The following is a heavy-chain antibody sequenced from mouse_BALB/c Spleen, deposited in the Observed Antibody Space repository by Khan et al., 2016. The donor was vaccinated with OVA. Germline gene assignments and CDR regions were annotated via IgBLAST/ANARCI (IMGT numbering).Heavy chain of an antibody. J-gene: IGHJ3*01. CDR3: TILGTTGWFAY. D-gene: IGHD2-13*01. CDR2: IDPFNGGT. V-gene: IGHV1S135*01. CDR1: GYSFTNYY. Sequence: EVQLQESGPELMKPGASVKISCTASGYSFTNYYIHWVKQSHGQSLEWIGYIDPFNGGTNYNQKFKGTATLTVDKSSTPAYMHLSSLTSEDSAVYYCTILGTTGWFAYWGQVTLVTVSA.